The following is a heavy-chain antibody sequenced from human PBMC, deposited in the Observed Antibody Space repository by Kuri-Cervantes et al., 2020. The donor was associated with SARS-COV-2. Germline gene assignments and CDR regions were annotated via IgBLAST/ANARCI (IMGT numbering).Heavy chain of an antibody. Sequence: GESLKISCAASGSTVSSNYMSWVRQAPGKGLEWVSVIYSGGSTYYADSVKGRFTISRDNSKNTLYLQMNSLRAEDTAVYYCARVDRTGGNAFVDYWGQGTLVTDSS. D-gene: IGHD4-23*01. J-gene: IGHJ4*02. V-gene: IGHV3-53*01. CDR1: GSTVSSNY. CDR2: IYSGGST. CDR3: ARVDRTGGNAFVDY.